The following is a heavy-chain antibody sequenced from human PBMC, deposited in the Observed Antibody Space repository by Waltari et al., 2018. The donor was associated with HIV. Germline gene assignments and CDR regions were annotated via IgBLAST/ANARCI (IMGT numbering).Heavy chain of an antibody. J-gene: IGHJ5*02. V-gene: IGHV3-15*01. Sequence: EVYLVESGGGLVRPGGSFRLSCAASGFTFINAWMSWVRQSPGKGLGGVGRIKSSTDGGKTDYAAPVKGRFIISRDDSKNMVYLQMNSLKIEDTAIYYCTIDHKSGWYNDWFDPWGQGSLVTVSS. CDR3: TIDHKSGWYNDWFDP. D-gene: IGHD6-19*01. CDR2: IKSSTDGGKT. CDR1: GFTFINAW.